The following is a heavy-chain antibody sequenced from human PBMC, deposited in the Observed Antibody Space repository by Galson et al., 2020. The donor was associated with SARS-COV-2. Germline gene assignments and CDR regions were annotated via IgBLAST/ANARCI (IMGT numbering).Heavy chain of an antibody. CDR2: IYHSGST. J-gene: IGHJ5*02. D-gene: IGHD1-1*01. CDR1: GGSISSSNW. V-gene: IGHV4-4*02. Sequence: SETLSLTCAVSGGSISSSNWWSWVRQPPGKGLEWIGEIYHSGSTNYNPSLKSRVTISVDKSKNQFSLQLSSVTAPDTALYYCARFHWNDERYNGFDRWGHGTLVTVSS. CDR3: ARFHWNDERYNGFDR.